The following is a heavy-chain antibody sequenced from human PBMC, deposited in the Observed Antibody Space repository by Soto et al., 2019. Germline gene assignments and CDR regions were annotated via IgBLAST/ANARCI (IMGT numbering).Heavy chain of an antibody. D-gene: IGHD2-2*01. Sequence: EVPLLESGGRLVQAGGSLRLSCVPSGISFSGYTMSWVRQAPGRGLEWVASIYGNGGGTFYADSVKGRFTISRDNCKRILFLDITALRAEDTAVYYCAKDRVPDGRWNFDYWGQGTLVTVSS. V-gene: IGHV3-23*01. CDR3: AKDRVPDGRWNFDY. J-gene: IGHJ4*02. CDR1: GISFSGYT. CDR2: IYGNGGGT.